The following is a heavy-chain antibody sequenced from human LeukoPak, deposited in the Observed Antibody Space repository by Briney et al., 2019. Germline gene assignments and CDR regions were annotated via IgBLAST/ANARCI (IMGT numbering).Heavy chain of an antibody. V-gene: IGHV1-69*06. Sequence: SVKVSCKASGGTFSSYAISWVRQAPGQGLEWMGGIIPIFGTANYAQKFQGRVTITADKSTGTAYMELSSLRSEDTAVYYCARSHPSSLGYCSGGSCYRIDYWGQGTLVTASS. D-gene: IGHD2-15*01. CDR2: IIPIFGTA. CDR3: ARSHPSSLGYCSGGSCYRIDY. J-gene: IGHJ4*02. CDR1: GGTFSSYA.